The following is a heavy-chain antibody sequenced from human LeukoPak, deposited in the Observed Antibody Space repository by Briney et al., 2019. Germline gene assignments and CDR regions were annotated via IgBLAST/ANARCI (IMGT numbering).Heavy chain of an antibody. V-gene: IGHV5-51*01. CDR1: GYSFTSYW. CDR2: IYPGDSDT. J-gene: IGHJ4*02. CDR3: ARGQHDYGDY. Sequence: SGESLKISCKGSGYSFTSYWIGWVCQMPGKGLEWMGIIYPGDSDTRYSPSFRGQVTISADKSISTAYLQWSNLKASDTAMYYCARGQHDYGDYWGQGTLVTVSS.